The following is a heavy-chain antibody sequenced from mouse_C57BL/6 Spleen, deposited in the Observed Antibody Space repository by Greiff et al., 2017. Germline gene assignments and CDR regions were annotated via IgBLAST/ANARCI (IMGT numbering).Heavy chain of an antibody. D-gene: IGHD1-1*01. CDR2: IYPGSGNT. J-gene: IGHJ3*01. CDR3: ARGLITTGEGFAY. CDR1: GYTFTDYY. V-gene: IGHV1-76*01. Sequence: VMLVESGAELVRPGASVKLSCKASGYTFTDYYINWVKQRPGQGLEWIARIYPGSGNTYYNEKFKGKATLTAEKSSSTAYMQLSSLTSEDSAVYFCARGLITTGEGFAYWGQGTLVTVSA.